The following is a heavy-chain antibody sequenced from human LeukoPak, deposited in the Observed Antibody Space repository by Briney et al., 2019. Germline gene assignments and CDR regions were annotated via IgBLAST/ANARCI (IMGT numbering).Heavy chain of an antibody. CDR3: ARSNDFWSGIASNPFDY. Sequence: GGSLRLSWAASGFTFSSYSMNWVSQAPGKGLEWVSYISSSSSTIYYADSVKGRFTISRDNAKNSLYLQMNSLRAEDTAVYYCARSNDFWSGIASNPFDYWGQGTLVTVSS. J-gene: IGHJ4*02. V-gene: IGHV3-48*01. D-gene: IGHD3-3*01. CDR2: ISSSSSTI. CDR1: GFTFSSYS.